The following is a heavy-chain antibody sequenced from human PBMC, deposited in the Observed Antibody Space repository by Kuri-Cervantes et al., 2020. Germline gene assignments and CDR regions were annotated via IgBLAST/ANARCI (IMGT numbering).Heavy chain of an antibody. Sequence: ASVKVSCKASGYTFTSYDINWVRQATGQGLEWMGWMNPNSGNTGYAQKFQGRVTMTRNTSISTAYMELSSLRSEDTAVYYCARGTYYDILTVYLHYYGMDVWGQGTTVTVSS. J-gene: IGHJ6*02. CDR3: ARGTYYDILTVYLHYYGMDV. CDR1: GYTFTSYD. D-gene: IGHD3-9*01. CDR2: MNPNSGNT. V-gene: IGHV1-8*01.